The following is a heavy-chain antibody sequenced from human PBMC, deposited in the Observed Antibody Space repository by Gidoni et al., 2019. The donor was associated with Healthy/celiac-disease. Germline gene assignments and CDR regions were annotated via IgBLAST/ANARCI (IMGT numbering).Heavy chain of an antibody. CDR3: ARDLAVAAPGGWFDP. V-gene: IGHV1-18*01. J-gene: IGHJ5*02. CDR2: ISAYNGNT. Sequence: QVQLVQSGAEVKKPGASVKVSCKASGYTFTSYGISWVRQAPGQGLGWMGWISAYNGNTNYAQKLQGRVTMTTDTSNSTGYMELRSLRSDDTAVYYCARDLAVAAPGGWFDPWGQGTLVTVSS. CDR1: GYTFTSYG. D-gene: IGHD6-19*01.